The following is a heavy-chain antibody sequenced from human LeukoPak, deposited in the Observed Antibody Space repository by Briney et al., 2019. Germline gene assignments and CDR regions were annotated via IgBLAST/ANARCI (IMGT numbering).Heavy chain of an antibody. D-gene: IGHD3-10*01. V-gene: IGHV3-30*03. CDR1: GGTFNIYG. Sequence: PARSLRLSCAASGGTFNIYGMHWGRQGPGKGLEWVAVISYDGSSKYYADSVRGRFTISRDNSKKTLDLRMNSLRPEDTAVYYYAVSPGALDVWGHGTTVTVSS. J-gene: IGHJ6*02. CDR2: ISYDGSSK. CDR3: AVSPGALDV.